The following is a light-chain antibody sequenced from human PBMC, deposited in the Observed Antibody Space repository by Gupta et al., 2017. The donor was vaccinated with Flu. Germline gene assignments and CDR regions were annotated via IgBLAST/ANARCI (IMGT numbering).Light chain of an antibody. Sequence: GTLLLSPGESATRSCRASQRVSSRYLAWYQQKPGQAPRLLIYGASSRANGFPDRFSGSGSGTEFTLTISRLEPEDFAVYYCQHESSSTGTFGHGTKVDIK. J-gene: IGKJ3*01. V-gene: IGKV3-20*01. CDR2: GAS. CDR3: QHESSSTGT. CDR1: QRVSSRY.